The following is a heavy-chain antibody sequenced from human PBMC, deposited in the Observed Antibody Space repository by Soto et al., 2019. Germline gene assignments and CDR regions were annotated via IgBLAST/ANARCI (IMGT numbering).Heavy chain of an antibody. CDR2: INPNSGGT. CDR3: ARGLDYTGLWFGP. CDR1: GYTFTCNY. D-gene: IGHD4-4*01. V-gene: IGHV1-2*04. Sequence: ASVKVSCKASGYTFTCNYMHWVRQAPGQGLEWMGWINPNSGGTNYAQKFQGWVTMTRDTSTSTVYMELSSLRSEDTAVYYCARGLDYTGLWFGPWGQGTLVTVS. J-gene: IGHJ5*02.